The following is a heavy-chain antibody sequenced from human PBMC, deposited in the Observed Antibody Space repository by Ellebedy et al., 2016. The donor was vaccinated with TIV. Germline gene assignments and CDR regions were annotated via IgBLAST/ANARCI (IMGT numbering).Heavy chain of an antibody. Sequence: GESLKISCAGSGFTFSSYPMNWVRQAPGKGLEWVSTISAGGGSTYYADSVKGRFTISRDNSKNALYLQMNSLRAEDTALYYCARGRGASCYWEAYWGQGTLVTVSS. CDR1: GFTFSSYP. V-gene: IGHV3-23*01. D-gene: IGHD2-15*01. CDR2: ISAGGGST. J-gene: IGHJ4*02. CDR3: ARGRGASCYWEAY.